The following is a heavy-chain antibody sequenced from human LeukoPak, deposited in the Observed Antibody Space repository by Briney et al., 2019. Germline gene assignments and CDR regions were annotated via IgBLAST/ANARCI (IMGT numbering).Heavy chain of an antibody. V-gene: IGHV4-59*01. CDR1: AGSINSFY. CDR2: LYYSAST. J-gene: IGHJ2*01. CDR3: ARDRRATAHWYFDL. Sequence: SETLSFNCTVSAGSINSFYWSWLRPPPGQGLVWVRYLYYSASTNYNPSRKSRVTISVDPSKNQLALKLSAVTAADTAVYYCARDRRATAHWYFDLWGRGTLVTVSS.